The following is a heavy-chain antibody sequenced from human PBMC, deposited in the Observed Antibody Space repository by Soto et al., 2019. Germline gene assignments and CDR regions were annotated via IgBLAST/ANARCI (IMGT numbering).Heavy chain of an antibody. CDR3: VKYTVTEDLGES. D-gene: IGHD3-16*01. J-gene: IGHJ5*02. V-gene: IGHV3-23*01. Sequence: EVQLLESGGDVVRPGGSLRLSCAASGFTFSSYAMGWVRQAAGNGLEWVAGVSRAGTYTFYAVSVRGRFSISSDNSRDTVDLYMNALRGDDTAVYFCVKYTVTEDLGESWGQGTLVSVSS. CDR1: GFTFSSYA. CDR2: VSRAGTYT.